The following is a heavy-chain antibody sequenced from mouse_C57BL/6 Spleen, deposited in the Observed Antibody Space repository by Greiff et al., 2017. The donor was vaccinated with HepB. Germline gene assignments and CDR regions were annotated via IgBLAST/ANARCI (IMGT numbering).Heavy chain of an antibody. CDR3: TRPSSYDYDADWYFDV. D-gene: IGHD2-4*01. CDR2: IDPETGGT. CDR1: GYTFTDYE. V-gene: IGHV1-15*01. Sequence: VQLQQSGAELVRPGASVTLSCKASGYTFTDYEMHWVKQTPVHGLEWIGAIDPETGGTAYNQKFKGKAILTADKSPSTAYMELRSLTSEDSAVYYCTRPSSYDYDADWYFDVWGTGTTVTVSS. J-gene: IGHJ1*03.